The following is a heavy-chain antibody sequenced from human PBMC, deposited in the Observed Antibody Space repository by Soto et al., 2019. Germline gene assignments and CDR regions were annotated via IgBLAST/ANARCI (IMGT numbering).Heavy chain of an antibody. CDR3: ATDEDFGSEIYFYYYAMDV. V-gene: IGHV4-31*03. CDR2: FYYNGST. J-gene: IGHJ6*02. D-gene: IGHD3-10*01. Sequence: QVQLQESGPGLVKPSQTLSLACTVSGGSINIGGYFWSWVRQFPGNGLEWIGHFYYNGSTYYNPSLKSRVTISRDTSKNQFSLRLTSVTAADTAVYYCATDEDFGSEIYFYYYAMDVWGQGTMVTVSS. CDR1: GGSINIGGYF.